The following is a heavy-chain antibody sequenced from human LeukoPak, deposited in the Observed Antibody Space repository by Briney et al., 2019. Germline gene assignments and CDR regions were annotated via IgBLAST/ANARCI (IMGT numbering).Heavy chain of an antibody. D-gene: IGHD1-1*01. CDR2: RSAYNGDT. Sequence: ASVTVSFKASGYTFTSYGINWVRQAAGQGLEGGGWRSAYNGDTIYAQKLQGRVAITTDTYTRKVYMERRSLRSDDTAVYYCARDRRRRRDSKNPYYSYGMDVWGQGTTVTVS. J-gene: IGHJ6*02. V-gene: IGHV1-18*01. CDR3: ARDRRRRRDSKNPYYSYGMDV. CDR1: GYTFTSYG.